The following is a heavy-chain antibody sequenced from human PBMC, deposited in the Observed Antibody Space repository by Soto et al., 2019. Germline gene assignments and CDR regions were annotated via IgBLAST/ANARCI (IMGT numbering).Heavy chain of an antibody. D-gene: IGHD3-16*02. Sequence: QVQLVQSGAEVKKPGASVKVSCKASGYTFTGYYMHWVRQAPGQGLEWMGWINPNSGGTNYAQKFQGWVTMTRDTSISTAYMELSRLRSDDTAVYYCARDRSYFYYDYIWGSYRPDAFDIWGQGTMVTVSS. V-gene: IGHV1-2*04. CDR3: ARDRSYFYYDYIWGSYRPDAFDI. CDR1: GYTFTGYY. CDR2: INPNSGGT. J-gene: IGHJ3*02.